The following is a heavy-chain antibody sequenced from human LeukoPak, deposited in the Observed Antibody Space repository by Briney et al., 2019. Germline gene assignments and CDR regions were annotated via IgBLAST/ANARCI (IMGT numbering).Heavy chain of an antibody. CDR3: ARDRGYCSSTSCYGAFDI. V-gene: IGHV4-59*01. J-gene: IGHJ3*02. Sequence: SETLSLTCTVSAGSINSYYWRWLRQPPGKGLEGIGYIYYSGSTNYNPSLKSRVTISVDTSKNQFSLKLSSVTAADTAVYYCARDRGYCSSTSCYGAFDIWGQGTMVTVSS. CDR2: IYYSGST. D-gene: IGHD2-2*01. CDR1: AGSINSYY.